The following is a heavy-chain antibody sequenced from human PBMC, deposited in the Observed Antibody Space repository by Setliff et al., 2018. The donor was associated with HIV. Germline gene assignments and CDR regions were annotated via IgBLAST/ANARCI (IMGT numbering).Heavy chain of an antibody. J-gene: IGHJ4*02. CDR2: INPNSGGT. CDR3: ARGYCSSTSCYGIYYFDN. V-gene: IGHV1-8*02. CDR1: GYTFTSYD. Sequence: ASVKVSCKASGYTFTSYDINWVRQAPGQGLEWMGWINPNSGGTDYAQKFQGRVTMTRKTSISTAYMELRSLRSDDTAVYYCARGYCSSTSCYGIYYFDNWGQGTPVTVSS. D-gene: IGHD2-2*01.